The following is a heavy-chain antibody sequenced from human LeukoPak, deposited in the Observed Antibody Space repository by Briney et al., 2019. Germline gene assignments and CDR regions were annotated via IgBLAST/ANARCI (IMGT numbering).Heavy chain of an antibody. Sequence: PSGTLSLTCTVSGGSINTYYWSCIRQPPGKGLEWIGYIYYIGSTNYNPSLKSRVRISVDRSKNQFSLKLSSVTAADTAVYYCVRSPHEGAESHRWAYYFDSWGQGTLVTVSS. V-gene: IGHV4-59*01. D-gene: IGHD5-24*01. CDR3: VRSPHEGAESHRWAYYFDS. CDR2: IYYIGST. J-gene: IGHJ4*02. CDR1: GGSINTYY.